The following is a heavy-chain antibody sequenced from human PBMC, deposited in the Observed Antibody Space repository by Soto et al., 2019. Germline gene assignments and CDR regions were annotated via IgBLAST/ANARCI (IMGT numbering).Heavy chain of an antibody. CDR1: GFIFSSYG. J-gene: IGHJ4*02. D-gene: IGHD6-13*01. V-gene: IGHV3-33*01. CDR3: ARENFNSSSWPLDY. CDR2: IWYDGSNT. Sequence: GGSLRLSCAASGFIFSSYGMHWVRQAPGKGLQWVAVIWYDGSNTYYADSVKGRFTISRDNSKNTLYLQMNSLRAEDTAVYYCARENFNSSSWPLDYWGQGTLVTSPQ.